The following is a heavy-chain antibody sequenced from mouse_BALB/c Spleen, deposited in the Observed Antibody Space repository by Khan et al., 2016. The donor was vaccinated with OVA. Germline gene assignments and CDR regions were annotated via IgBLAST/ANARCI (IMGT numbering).Heavy chain of an antibody. CDR2: IDPANGDT. Sequence: VQLKQSGAELVKPGASVKLSCTASGFTIKDIYMHWVKQRPEQGLEWIGRIDPANGDTKYDPKFQGKATITADTSSNTAFLQLSSLTSEDTAVYYCARFWDGYWGQGTTLTVSS. J-gene: IGHJ2*01. CDR1: GFTIKDIY. V-gene: IGHV14-3*02. CDR3: ARFWDGY. D-gene: IGHD4-1*01.